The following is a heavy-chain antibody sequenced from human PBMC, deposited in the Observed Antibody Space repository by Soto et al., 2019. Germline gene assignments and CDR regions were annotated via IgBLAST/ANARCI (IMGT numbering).Heavy chain of an antibody. D-gene: IGHD6-13*01. V-gene: IGHV1-18*01. CDR3: ARVEGILSPHRSLIGV. CDR1: GYIFSNYC. CDR2: ISTYNAKT. Sequence: ASVNVSFMAAGYIFSNYCISWVRQAPGQWLELMGWISTYNAKTYYAHKFQGRVTMTTDTSKSTAYMELRSLRSDDTAVYYCARVEGILSPHRSLIGVWGQGATVTVSS. J-gene: IGHJ6*02.